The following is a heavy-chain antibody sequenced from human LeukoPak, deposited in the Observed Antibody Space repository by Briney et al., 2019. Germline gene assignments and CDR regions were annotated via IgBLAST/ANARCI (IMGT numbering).Heavy chain of an antibody. J-gene: IGHJ5*02. CDR1: GGSISSYY. Sequence: PSETLSLTCTVSGGSISSYYRSWIRQPPGKGLEWIGYIYYSGSTNYNPSLKSRVTISVDTSKNQFSLKLSSVTAADTAVYYCARVSYGLDRWGQGTLVTVSS. D-gene: IGHD5-18*01. CDR2: IYYSGST. V-gene: IGHV4-59*01. CDR3: ARVSYGLDR.